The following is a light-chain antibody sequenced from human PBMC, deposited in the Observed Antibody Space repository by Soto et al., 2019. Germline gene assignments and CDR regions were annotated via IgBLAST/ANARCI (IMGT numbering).Light chain of an antibody. CDR3: QQLNSYPPT. V-gene: IGKV1-9*01. J-gene: IGKJ4*01. CDR1: QGISSY. CDR2: AAS. Sequence: DIQLTQSPSFLSASVGDRVTITCRASQGISSYLAWYQQKPGKAPKLLIYAASTLQSGVPSRFSVSGSGTEFTLTISSLQTEDFATYYCQQLNSYPPTFGGGTKVEIK.